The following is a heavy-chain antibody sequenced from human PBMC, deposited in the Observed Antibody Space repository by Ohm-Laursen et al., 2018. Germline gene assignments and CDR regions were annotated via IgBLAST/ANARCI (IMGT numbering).Heavy chain of an antibody. CDR2: INSSSGST. CDR1: GYTFTGYY. J-gene: IGHJ4*02. CDR3: ARGLSVVDFWSGYLIFDY. V-gene: IGHV1-46*04. Sequence: GASVKVSCKASGYTFTGYYMHWVRQAPGQELEWMGIINSSSGSTRYAQKLQGRVTMTRNTSISTAYMELSSLRSEDTAVYYCARGLSVVDFWSGYLIFDYWGQGTLVTVSS. D-gene: IGHD3-3*01.